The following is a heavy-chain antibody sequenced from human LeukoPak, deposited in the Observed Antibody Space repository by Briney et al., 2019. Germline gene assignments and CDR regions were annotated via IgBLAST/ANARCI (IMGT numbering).Heavy chain of an antibody. CDR2: ISGSGGST. D-gene: IGHD6-13*01. J-gene: IGHJ4*02. V-gene: IGHV3-23*01. CDR3: AKDKAAGTWGYFGY. CDR1: GFTFSSYA. Sequence: PGGSLRLSCAASGFTFSSYAMSWARQAPGKGLEWVSAISGSGGSTYYADSVKGRFTISRDNSKNTLYLQMNSLRAEDTAIYYCAKDKAAGTWGYFGYWGQGTLVTVSS.